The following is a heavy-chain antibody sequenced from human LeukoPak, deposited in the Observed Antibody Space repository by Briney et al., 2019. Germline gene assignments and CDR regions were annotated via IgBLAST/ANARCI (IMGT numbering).Heavy chain of an antibody. D-gene: IGHD3-22*01. CDR2: ISAYNGNT. CDR1: VYTFTSYG. V-gene: IGHV1-18*01. J-gene: IGHJ6*03. CDR3: ARGAITIIVVANAPPTYYYYMDV. Sequence: ASVTVSCKSSVYTFTSYGISWVRQAAGQGLEWMGWISAYNGNTNYAQKLQGRVTMTTDTSTSTAYMELRSLRSDDTAVYYCARGAITIIVVANAPPTYYYYMDVWGKGTTVTVSS.